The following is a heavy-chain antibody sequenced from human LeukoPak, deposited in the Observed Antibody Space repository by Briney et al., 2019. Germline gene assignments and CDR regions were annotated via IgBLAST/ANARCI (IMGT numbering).Heavy chain of an antibody. D-gene: IGHD2-15*01. J-gene: IGHJ4*02. CDR3: AKDVGYCSGGSCYASYYFDY. Sequence: GRSLRLSCAASGFTFSSYGMHWVRQAPGKGLEWVAVIWYDGSNKYYADSVKGRFTISRDNSKNTLYLQMNSLRAEDTAVYYCAKDVGYCSGGSCYASYYFDYWGQGTLVTVSS. CDR2: IWYDGSNK. V-gene: IGHV3-33*06. CDR1: GFTFSSYG.